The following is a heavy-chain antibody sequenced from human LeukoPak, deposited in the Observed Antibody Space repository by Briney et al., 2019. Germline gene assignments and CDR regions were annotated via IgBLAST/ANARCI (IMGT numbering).Heavy chain of an antibody. Sequence: GGSLRLSCAASGFTFSSYEMNWVRQAPGKGLEWISYISSSGSTVYYADSVKGRFTISRDNAKNSLYLQMNSLRAEDTALYYCARVLVGATEDYWGQGTLVTVSS. J-gene: IGHJ4*02. CDR3: ARVLVGATEDY. V-gene: IGHV3-48*03. D-gene: IGHD1-26*01. CDR2: ISSSGSTV. CDR1: GFTFSSYE.